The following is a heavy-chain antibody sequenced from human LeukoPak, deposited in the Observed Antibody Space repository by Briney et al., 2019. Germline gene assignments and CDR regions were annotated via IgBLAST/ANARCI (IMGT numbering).Heavy chain of an antibody. D-gene: IGHD3-22*01. CDR1: GGSISSSNFY. CDR3: ARDLPYYYDSSGYRAFDI. Sequence: SETLSLTCTVSGGSISSSNFYWGWIRQPPGKGLEWIGSIYYSGSTNYNPSLKSRVTISVDMSKNQFPLKLSSVTAADTAVYYCARDLPYYYDSSGYRAFDIWGQGTMVTVSS. CDR2: IYYSGST. J-gene: IGHJ3*02. V-gene: IGHV4-39*06.